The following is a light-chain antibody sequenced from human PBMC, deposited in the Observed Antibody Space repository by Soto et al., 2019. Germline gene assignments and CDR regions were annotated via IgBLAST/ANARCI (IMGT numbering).Light chain of an antibody. Sequence: DIQMTQSPSSVSASVGDRVTFTCRASQGIRSWLAWYQHNPGRAPKRLIYAASTLQSGVPSRFSGNGSGTDFTLTISSLHPEDFAAYYCQQSYSFPTFGGGTKVDIK. J-gene: IGKJ4*01. V-gene: IGKV1-12*01. CDR2: AAS. CDR1: QGIRSW. CDR3: QQSYSFPT.